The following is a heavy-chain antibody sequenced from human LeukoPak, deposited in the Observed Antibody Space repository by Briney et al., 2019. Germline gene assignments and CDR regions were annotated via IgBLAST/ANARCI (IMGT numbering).Heavy chain of an antibody. Sequence: PGGSLRLSCAASGFTFSNAWMSWVRQAPGKGLEWVSAISGSGGSTYYADSVKGRFTISRDNSKNTLYLQMNSLRAEDTAVYYCARVPKDEVVVVLYYFDYWGQGTLVTVSS. CDR2: ISGSGGST. CDR3: ARVPKDEVVVVLYYFDY. D-gene: IGHD2-21*01. CDR1: GFTFSNAW. J-gene: IGHJ4*02. V-gene: IGHV3-23*01.